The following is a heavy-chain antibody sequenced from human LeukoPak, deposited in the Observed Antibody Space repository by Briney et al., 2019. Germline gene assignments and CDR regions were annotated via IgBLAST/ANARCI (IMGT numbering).Heavy chain of an antibody. V-gene: IGHV3-74*01. J-gene: IGHJ5*02. D-gene: IGHD2-2*01. CDR3: LRSYCTTSNCYGWFDP. CDR1: GFTLSGYW. Sequence: EGSLRLSCAASGFTLSGYWMHWVRQAPGKGLEWVSRINSDGTSTSYADSVKGRFTISGDNAKNTLSLQMNSLRDEDTAVYYCLRSYCTTSNCYGWFDPWGQGTLVTVSS. CDR2: INSDGTST.